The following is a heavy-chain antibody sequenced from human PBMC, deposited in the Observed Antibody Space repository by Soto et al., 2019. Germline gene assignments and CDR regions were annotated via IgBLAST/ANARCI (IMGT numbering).Heavy chain of an antibody. J-gene: IGHJ4*02. V-gene: IGHV1-18*01. CDR3: VVAAQPYYFDY. D-gene: IGHD2-15*01. CDR1: GYTFTSYG. Sequence: ASVKVSCKASGYTFTSYGISWGRQAPGQGLEWMGWISAYNGNTNYAQKLQGRVTMTRDTSTSTAYMELRSLRSDDTAVYYCVVAAQPYYFDYWGQGTLVTVSS. CDR2: ISAYNGNT.